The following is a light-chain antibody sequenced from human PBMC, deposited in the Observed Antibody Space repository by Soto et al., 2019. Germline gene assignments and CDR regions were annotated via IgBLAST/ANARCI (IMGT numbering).Light chain of an antibody. J-gene: IGLJ1*01. CDR1: SSEVGAYNY. CDR2: DVS. Sequence: QSVLTQPRSVSGSPGQSVTISCTGTSSEVGAYNYVSWYQQHPGKAPKLIIYDVSKRPSGVPDRFSGSKSGNTASLTISGLQAEDEADYYCCSYAGSPYVFGTGTKVTVL. V-gene: IGLV2-11*01. CDR3: CSYAGSPYV.